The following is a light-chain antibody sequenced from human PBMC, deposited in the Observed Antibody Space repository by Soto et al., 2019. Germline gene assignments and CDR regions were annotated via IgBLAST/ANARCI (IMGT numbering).Light chain of an antibody. J-gene: IGLJ2*01. CDR2: DVS. CDR1: SSDVGGYNY. Sequence: QSALTQPASVSGSPGQSITISCTGTSSDVGGYNYVSWYQQHPGKAPKLMIYDVSNRPSGVSNRFSGSKSGNTASLTISGLQGEDEADYYCSSFTSSTTPVFGGGTKLTVL. CDR3: SSFTSSTTPV. V-gene: IGLV2-14*01.